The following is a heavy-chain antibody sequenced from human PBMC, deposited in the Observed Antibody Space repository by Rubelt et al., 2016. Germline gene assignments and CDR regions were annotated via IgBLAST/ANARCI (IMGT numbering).Heavy chain of an antibody. CDR2: IYYSGNT. D-gene: IGHD2-15*01. CDR1: GGSISNSSNY. Sequence: QLQLQESGTGLVKPSETLSLTCSVSGGSISNSSNYWGWIRQPPGKGLEWIGSIYYSGNTYYNPSLKGRVTISVDTSKNQFSLRLSSVTAADTAVYYCARQGECGGSCYLYWYFDLWGRGTLVTVSS. V-gene: IGHV4-39*01. CDR3: ARQGECGGSCYLYWYFDL. J-gene: IGHJ2*01.